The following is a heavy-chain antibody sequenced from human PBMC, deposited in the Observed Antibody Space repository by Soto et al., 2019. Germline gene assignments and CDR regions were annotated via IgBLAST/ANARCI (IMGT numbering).Heavy chain of an antibody. D-gene: IGHD4-17*01. CDR1: GGSISSGGYS. J-gene: IGHJ5*02. Sequence: QLQLQESGSGLVKPSQTLSLTCAVSGGSISSGGYSWSWIRQPPGKGLEWIGYIYHSGSTYYNPSLKSRVTISVDRSKNQFSLKLSSVTAADTAVYYCARDDYGGNSNWFDPWGQGTLVTVSS. CDR3: ARDDYGGNSNWFDP. CDR2: IYHSGST. V-gene: IGHV4-30-2*01.